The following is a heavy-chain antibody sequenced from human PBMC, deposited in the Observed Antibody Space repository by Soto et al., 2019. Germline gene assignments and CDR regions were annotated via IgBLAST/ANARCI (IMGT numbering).Heavy chain of an antibody. J-gene: IGHJ6*02. D-gene: IGHD1-20*01. V-gene: IGHV3-23*05. CDR2: ITDSGTIT. Sequence: LRLSCAASDSTFTKTAMNWVRQAPGKGLEWVAGITDSGTITYYADSVKGRFTVSRDNYGKTLSLQMNSLRAEDTAIYYCAKSITISLXGVWGKGVSLYYFGMDVWGPGTTVTVSS. CDR1: DSTFTKTA. CDR3: AKSITISLXGVWGKGVSLYYFGMDV.